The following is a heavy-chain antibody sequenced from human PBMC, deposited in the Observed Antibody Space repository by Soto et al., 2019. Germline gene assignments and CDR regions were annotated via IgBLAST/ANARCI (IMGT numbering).Heavy chain of an antibody. D-gene: IGHD6-19*01. Sequence: GGSLRLSCAASGFTFDDYAMHWVRQAPGKGLEWVSGISWNSGSIGYADSVKGRFTISRDNAKNSLYLQMNSLRAEDTALYYCAKDILLGIAVAGRHPQHGWFDPWGQGTLVTVSS. V-gene: IGHV3-9*01. CDR2: ISWNSGSI. CDR1: GFTFDDYA. CDR3: AKDILLGIAVAGRHPQHGWFDP. J-gene: IGHJ5*02.